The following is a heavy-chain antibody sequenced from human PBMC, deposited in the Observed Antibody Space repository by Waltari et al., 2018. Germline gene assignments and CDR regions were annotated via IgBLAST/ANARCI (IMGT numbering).Heavy chain of an antibody. D-gene: IGHD3-10*01. CDR3: ARDLIRDPDRRLGADYYFDY. CDR2: GST. Sequence: GSTNYNPSLKSRVTISVDTSKNQFSLKLSSVTAADTAVYYCARDLIRDPDRRLGADYYFDYWGQGTLVTVSS. J-gene: IGHJ4*02. V-gene: IGHV4-59*01.